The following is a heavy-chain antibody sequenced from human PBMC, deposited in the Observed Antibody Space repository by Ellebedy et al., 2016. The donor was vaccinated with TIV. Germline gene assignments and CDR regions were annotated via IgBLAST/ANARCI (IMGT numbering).Heavy chain of an antibody. CDR2: INPNSGGT. CDR1: GYTFTGYY. V-gene: IGHV1-2*02. J-gene: IGHJ3*02. Sequence: ASVKVSCKASGYTFTGYYMHWVRQAPGQGLEWMGWINPNSGGTTYAQKFQGRVTMTRDTSISTAYMELSRLRSDDTAVYYCARDLLKRGYGDYVTYAFDIWGQGTMVTVSS. CDR3: ARDLLKRGYGDYVTYAFDI. D-gene: IGHD4-17*01.